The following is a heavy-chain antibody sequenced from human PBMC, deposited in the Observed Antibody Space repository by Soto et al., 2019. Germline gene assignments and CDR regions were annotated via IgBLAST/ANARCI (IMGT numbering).Heavy chain of an antibody. D-gene: IGHD2-2*02. V-gene: IGHV5-51*01. Sequence: PGESLKTSCKGSGYSFTSYWIGWVRQMPGKGLEWMGIIYLGDSDTRYSPSFQGQVTISADKSISTAYLQWSSLKASDTAMYYCARQTYCSSTSCYTVDSWGQGTLVTVSS. CDR2: IYLGDSDT. CDR1: GYSFTSYW. J-gene: IGHJ4*02. CDR3: ARQTYCSSTSCYTVDS.